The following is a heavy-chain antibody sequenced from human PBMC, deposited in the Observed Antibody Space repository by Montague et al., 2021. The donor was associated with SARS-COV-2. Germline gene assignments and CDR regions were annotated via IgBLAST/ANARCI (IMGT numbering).Heavy chain of an antibody. CDR3: ARAVSVRRAVNWFDP. D-gene: IGHD3-10*01. Sequence: SETLSLTCTVSGGSMSVHYWAWIRQPPGKGLEWLAYIYYSGGINSNASLKSRVSMSVDTSKNQFSLKLTSVTAADTAVYYCARAVSVRRAVNWFDPWGQGTLATVSS. CDR2: IYYSGGI. V-gene: IGHV4-59*11. CDR1: GGSMSVHY. J-gene: IGHJ5*02.